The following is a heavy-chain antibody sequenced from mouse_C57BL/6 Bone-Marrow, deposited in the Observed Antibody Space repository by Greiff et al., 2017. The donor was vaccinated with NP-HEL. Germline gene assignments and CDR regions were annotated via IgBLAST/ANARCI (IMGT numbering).Heavy chain of an antibody. CDR1: GYTFTSYW. J-gene: IGHJ4*01. CDR3: AMGGYDAPYAMDY. D-gene: IGHD2-2*01. Sequence: QVQLQQPGAELVMPGASVKLSCKASGYTFTSYWMHWVKQRPGQGLEWIGEIDPSDSYTNYNQKFQGKSTLTVDKSSSTAYMQLSSLTSEDSAVYYCAMGGYDAPYAMDYWGQGTSVTVSS. V-gene: IGHV1-69*01. CDR2: IDPSDSYT.